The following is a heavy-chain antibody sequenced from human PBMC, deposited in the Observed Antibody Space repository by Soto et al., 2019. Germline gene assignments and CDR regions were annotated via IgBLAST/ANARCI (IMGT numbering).Heavy chain of an antibody. J-gene: IGHJ6*02. D-gene: IGHD6-13*01. Sequence: QVALQQWGAGLLKPSQTLSLTCAVYGESFNDYFWTWIRQTPGVGLEWLAEVHHTGTSYYNPSLKRRLAVSVDTSRNQFSLNVTSLTAADTATYYCARRKDSSRYFYGMDVWGQGTTVVVSS. CDR3: ARRKDSSRYFYGMDV. CDR1: GESFNDYF. V-gene: IGHV4-34*02. CDR2: VHHTGTS.